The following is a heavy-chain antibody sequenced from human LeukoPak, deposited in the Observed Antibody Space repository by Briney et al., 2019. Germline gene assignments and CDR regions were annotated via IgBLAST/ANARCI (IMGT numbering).Heavy chain of an antibody. Sequence: GGSLRLSCAASGFTFSSYAISWVRQAPGQGLEWMGGIIPIFGTANYAQKFQGRVTITTDESTSTAYMELSSLRSEDTAVYYCARVVTSSSWTLYFDYWGQGTLVTVSS. CDR1: GFTFSSYA. D-gene: IGHD6-13*01. V-gene: IGHV1-69*05. CDR3: ARVVTSSSWTLYFDY. CDR2: IIPIFGTA. J-gene: IGHJ4*02.